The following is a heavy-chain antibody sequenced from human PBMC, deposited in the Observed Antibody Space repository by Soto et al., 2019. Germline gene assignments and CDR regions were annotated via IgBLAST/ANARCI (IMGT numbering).Heavy chain of an antibody. Sequence: QVQVVESGGGVVQPGRSLRLSCAASGFTFSNYGMHWVRQAPGKGLEWVAVISYDGNREYYIDSVKGRFTISRDNSENTVHLQMNSLRGEDTAVYYCAKDGDFRSFDGWLDDWGKGTLVTVA. V-gene: IGHV3-30*18. CDR3: AKDGDFRSFDGWLDD. CDR1: GFTFSNYG. J-gene: IGHJ5*02. CDR2: ISYDGNRE. D-gene: IGHD3-3*01.